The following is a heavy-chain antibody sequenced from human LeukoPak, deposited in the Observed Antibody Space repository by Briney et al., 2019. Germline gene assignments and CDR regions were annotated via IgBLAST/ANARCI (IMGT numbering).Heavy chain of an antibody. CDR2: INPNSGGT. D-gene: IGHD3-22*01. Sequence: GASVKVSCKASGYTFTGYYMHWVRQAPGQGLEWMGWINPNSGGTNYAQKFQGRVTMTRDTSISTAYMELSRLRSDDTAVYYCARGTYYYDSSGYRSFDYWGQGTLVTVSS. J-gene: IGHJ4*02. CDR3: ARGTYYYDSSGYRSFDY. CDR1: GYTFTGYY. V-gene: IGHV1-2*02.